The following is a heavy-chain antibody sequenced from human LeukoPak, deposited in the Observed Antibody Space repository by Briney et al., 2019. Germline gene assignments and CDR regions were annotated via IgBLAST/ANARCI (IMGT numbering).Heavy chain of an antibody. CDR2: IYHSGST. CDR1: GYSIRSGYY. Sequence: SETLSLTCADSGYSIRSGYYWGWIRQPAGKGLEWIGSIYHSGSTYYNPSLKSRVTISVDTSQNQFSLKLSSVTAADTAVYYCARASGLGGSSSGAWGAIFDYWGQGTLVTVSS. CDR3: ARASGLGGSSSGAWGAIFDY. V-gene: IGHV4-38-2*01. D-gene: IGHD1-26*01. J-gene: IGHJ4*02.